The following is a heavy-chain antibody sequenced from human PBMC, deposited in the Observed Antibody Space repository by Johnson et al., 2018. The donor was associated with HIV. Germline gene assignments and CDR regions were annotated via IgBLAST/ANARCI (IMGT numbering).Heavy chain of an antibody. CDR3: AKERGYDSSGYNRWYVPDAFDI. CDR2: ISYDGSNK. V-gene: IGHV3-30*18. Sequence: QVQLVESGGGVVRPGGSLRLSCVASGFTFSSYGIHWVRQVPGKGLEWVAVISYDGSNKYYADSVKGRFTVSRANSRKTMYLQMNSLRAEDTAVYYCAKERGYDSSGYNRWYVPDAFDIWGQGTMVTVSS. D-gene: IGHD3-22*01. J-gene: IGHJ3*02. CDR1: GFTFSSYG.